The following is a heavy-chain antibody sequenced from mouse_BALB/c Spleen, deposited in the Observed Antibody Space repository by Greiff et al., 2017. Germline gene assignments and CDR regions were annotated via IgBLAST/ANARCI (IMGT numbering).Heavy chain of an antibody. CDR3: AREGSTMITDGAMDY. D-gene: IGHD2-4*01. J-gene: IGHJ4*01. Sequence: VKLMESGPGLVAPSQSLSITCTVSGFSLTSYGVHWVRQPPGKGLEWLGVIWAGGSTNYNSALMSRLSISKDNSKSQVFLKMNSLQTDDTAMYYCAREGSTMITDGAMDYWGQGTSVTVSS. CDR1: GFSLTSYG. CDR2: IWAGGST. V-gene: IGHV2-9*02.